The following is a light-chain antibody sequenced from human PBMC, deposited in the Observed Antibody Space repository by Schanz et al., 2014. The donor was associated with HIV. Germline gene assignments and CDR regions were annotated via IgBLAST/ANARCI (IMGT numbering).Light chain of an antibody. CDR2: EAS. J-gene: IGKJ4*01. CDR3: QQANSFPLT. CDR1: QDISNY. Sequence: DIQMTQSPSSLSASVGDRVTITCQASQDISNYLNWYQQKPGKAPKLLISEASSLQSGVPSRFSGRGSGTDFTLTISSLQPEDFATYFCQQANSFPLTFGGGTKVEIK. V-gene: IGKV1-12*01.